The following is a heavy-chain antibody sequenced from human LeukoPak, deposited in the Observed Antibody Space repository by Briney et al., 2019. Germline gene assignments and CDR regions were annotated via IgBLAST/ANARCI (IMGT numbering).Heavy chain of an antibody. J-gene: IGHJ4*02. D-gene: IGHD6-19*01. Sequence: GGSLRLSCAASGFTVNNNYMSWARQAPGKGLEWVSVVYSGGSTYYADSVKGRFTISRDNSKNTLYLQMNSLRAEDTAVYYCARGESSGWYYFDYWGQGTLVTVSS. CDR1: GFTVNNNY. V-gene: IGHV3-53*01. CDR2: VYSGGST. CDR3: ARGESSGWYYFDY.